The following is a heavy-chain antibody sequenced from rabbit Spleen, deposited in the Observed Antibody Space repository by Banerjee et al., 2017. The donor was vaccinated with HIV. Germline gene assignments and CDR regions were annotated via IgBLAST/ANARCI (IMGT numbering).Heavy chain of an antibody. J-gene: IGHJ4*01. V-gene: IGHV1S40*01. CDR1: GITLSSSDH. CDR2: ITGSSSGFA. Sequence: QSLEESGGGLVKPGASLTLTCKASGITLSSSDHMCWVRQAPGKGLEWISCITGSSSGFAYSATWAKGRFTCSKTSSTTVTLQMTSLTAADRAAYFCARDLVGVIGWNFYLWGQGTLVTVS. D-gene: IGHD1-1*01. CDR3: ARDLVGVIGWNFYL.